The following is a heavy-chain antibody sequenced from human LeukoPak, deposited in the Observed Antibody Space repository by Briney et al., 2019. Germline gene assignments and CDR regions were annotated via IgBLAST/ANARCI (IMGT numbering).Heavy chain of an antibody. CDR1: GFTFTDYI. D-gene: IGHD5-12*01. CDR3: ARYYLETSGYSPFFDY. Sequence: GGTLRLSCAASGFTFTDYIFTWVRQAPGKGLEWVSSISSSGSNIYYADSMTGRFTVSRDNAKNSLYLQMNSLRAEDTAVYYCARYYLETSGYSPFFDYWGQGTLVTASS. V-gene: IGHV3-21*01. J-gene: IGHJ4*02. CDR2: ISSSGSNI.